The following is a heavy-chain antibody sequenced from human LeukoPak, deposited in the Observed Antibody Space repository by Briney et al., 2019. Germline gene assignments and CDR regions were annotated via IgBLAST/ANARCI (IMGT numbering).Heavy chain of an antibody. J-gene: IGHJ4*02. CDR3: ARVSDSSGYYPWGYFDY. V-gene: IGHV1-69*13. Sequence: ASVKVSCKASGSTFSSYAISWVRQAPGQGLEWMGGIIPIFGTANYAQKFQGRVTITADESTSTAYMELSSLRSEDTAVYYCARVSDSSGYYPWGYFDYWGQGTLVTVSS. CDR1: GSTFSSYA. D-gene: IGHD3-22*01. CDR2: IIPIFGTA.